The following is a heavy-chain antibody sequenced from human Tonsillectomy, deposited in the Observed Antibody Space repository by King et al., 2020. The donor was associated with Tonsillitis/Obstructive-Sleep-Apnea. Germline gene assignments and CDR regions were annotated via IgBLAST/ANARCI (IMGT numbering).Heavy chain of an antibody. Sequence: VQLVQSGGNLVQPGGSLRLSCAASGFTFSSYDMHWVRQATGKSLELVSAIGTACYTYYAGSVKGRFTISRENAKNSLYLEMNSLRAGDTAVYYCVRGKCSGGSCYYFDYWGQGTLVTVSS. J-gene: IGHJ4*02. V-gene: IGHV3-13*04. CDR1: GFTFSSYD. D-gene: IGHD2-15*01. CDR3: VRGKCSGGSCYYFDY. CDR2: IGTACYT.